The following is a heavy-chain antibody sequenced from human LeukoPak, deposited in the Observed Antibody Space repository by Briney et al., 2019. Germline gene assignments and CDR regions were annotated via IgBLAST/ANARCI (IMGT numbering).Heavy chain of an antibody. CDR3: ARNLPERSRLITMIRGVRSCFDP. V-gene: IGHV3-30*09. CDR1: GFTFANYV. CDR2: TSPDEGLK. Sequence: GGSLRLSCAASGFTFANYVTHWVRQAPGKGLEWVAVTSPDEGLKFYGDSVKGRFAISRDDSKNTLYLQMNSLIAEDTAVYYCARNLPERSRLITMIRGVRSCFDPWGQGTLVTVSS. J-gene: IGHJ5*02. D-gene: IGHD3-10*01.